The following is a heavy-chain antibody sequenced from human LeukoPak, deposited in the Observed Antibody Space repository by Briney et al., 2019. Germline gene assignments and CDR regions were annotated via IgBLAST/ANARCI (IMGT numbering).Heavy chain of an antibody. CDR2: IYSGGST. CDR1: GFTFSRNY. Sequence: GGSLRLSCAVSGFTFSRNYMSWVRQAPGKGLEWVSVIYSGGSTYYADSVKGRFTISRDNSKNTLYLQMNRLRAEDTAVYYCARERGGDYGGNSDAFDIWGQGTMVTVSS. CDR3: ARERGGDYGGNSDAFDI. J-gene: IGHJ3*02. D-gene: IGHD4-23*01. V-gene: IGHV3-53*01.